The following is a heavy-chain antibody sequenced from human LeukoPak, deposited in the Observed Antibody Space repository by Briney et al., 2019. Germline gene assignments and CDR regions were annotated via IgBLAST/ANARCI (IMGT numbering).Heavy chain of an antibody. Sequence: PGGSLRLSCAASGFTLSTYAMHWVRQAPGKGLEHVSSITSDGGTTYYANSVKGRFTISRDNSKNTLYLQMGSLRDEDMSVYYCARDESGYSSEWGQGTLVTVSS. D-gene: IGHD6-19*01. J-gene: IGHJ4*02. V-gene: IGHV3-64*01. CDR1: GFTLSTYA. CDR2: ITSDGGTT. CDR3: ARDESGYSSE.